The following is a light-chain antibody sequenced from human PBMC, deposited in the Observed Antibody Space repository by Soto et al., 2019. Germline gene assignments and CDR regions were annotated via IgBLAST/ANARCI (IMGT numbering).Light chain of an antibody. J-gene: IGKJ1*01. Sequence: DIQMTQSPSTLSASIGDRVTITCRASQSISSWLAWYQQKPGKDPKLLIYKASILESGVPSRFSGSRSGTAYSLTISSLPPEDFATYYCQQYNTYWTFAKGTKVEIK. CDR3: QQYNTYWT. CDR1: QSISSW. V-gene: IGKV1-5*03. CDR2: KAS.